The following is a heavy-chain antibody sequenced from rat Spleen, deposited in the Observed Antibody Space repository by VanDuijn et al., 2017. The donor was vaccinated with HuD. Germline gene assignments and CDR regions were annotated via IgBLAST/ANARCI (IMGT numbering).Heavy chain of an antibody. CDR3: ASGILDF. V-gene: IGHV2-47*01. CDR2: IWDNGGT. D-gene: IGHD1-4*01. CDR1: GLSLTSNS. J-gene: IGHJ2*01. Sequence: QVQLKESGPGLVQPSQTLSLTCTVSGLSLTSNSISWIRQPPGKGLEWMGVIWDNGGTDYDSAIKSRLSISRDTSKSQVFLKMSSLQTEDTAMYFFASGILDFWGQGVMVTVSS.